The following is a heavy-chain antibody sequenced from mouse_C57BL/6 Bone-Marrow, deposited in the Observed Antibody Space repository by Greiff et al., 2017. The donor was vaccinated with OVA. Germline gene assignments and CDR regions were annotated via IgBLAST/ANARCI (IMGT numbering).Heavy chain of an antibody. CDR1: GFTFSSYA. J-gene: IGHJ3*01. CDR2: ISDGGSYT. CDR3: ARDLTGTWFAY. D-gene: IGHD4-1*01. V-gene: IGHV5-4*01. Sequence: EVQGVESGGGLVKPGGSLKLSCAASGFTFSSYAMSWVRQTPEKRLEWVATISDGGSYTYYPDNVKGRVTISRDKAKNHLYLQMSRLKSEDTAMYYCARDLTGTWFAYWGQETLVTVSA.